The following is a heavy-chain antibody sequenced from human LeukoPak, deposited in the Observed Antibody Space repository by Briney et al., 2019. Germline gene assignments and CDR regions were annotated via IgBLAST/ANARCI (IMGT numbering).Heavy chain of an antibody. D-gene: IGHD3-3*02. CDR1: GGSFSGYY. Sequence: SETLSLTCAVYGGSFSGYYWSWIRQPPGKGLEWIGYIYYSGSTNYNPSLKSRVTISVDTSKNQFSLKLSSVTAADTAVYYCARQRADRIFGVVMGFGLDYWGRGTLVTVSS. CDR2: IYYSGST. V-gene: IGHV4-59*12. CDR3: ARQRADRIFGVVMGFGLDY. J-gene: IGHJ4*02.